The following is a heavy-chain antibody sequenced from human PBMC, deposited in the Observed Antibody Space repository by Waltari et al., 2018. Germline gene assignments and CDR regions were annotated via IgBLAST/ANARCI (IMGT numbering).Heavy chain of an antibody. Sequence: QVQLVQSGAEVKKPGASVKVSCKASGYTFTSYAMHWVRQAPGQRLEWMGGINAGKGKTKKTKKFQGRVTITRDTSASTAYMELSSLRSEDTAVYYCARDGDGYILFDYWGQGTLVTVSS. CDR1: GYTFTSYA. V-gene: IGHV1-3*01. D-gene: IGHD5-12*01. CDR2: INAGKGKT. CDR3: ARDGDGYILFDY. J-gene: IGHJ4*02.